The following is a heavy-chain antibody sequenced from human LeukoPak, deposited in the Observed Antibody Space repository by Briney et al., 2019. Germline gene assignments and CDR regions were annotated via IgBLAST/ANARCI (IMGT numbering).Heavy chain of an antibody. D-gene: IGHD2-2*01. V-gene: IGHV4-30-4*08. CDR2: IYYSGST. CDR3: ARVPAALNWFDP. J-gene: IGHJ5*02. Sequence: SQTLSLTCTVSGGSISSGDYYWCWIRQPPGKGLEWIGYIYYSGSTYYNPSLKSRVTISVDTSKNQFSLKLSSVTAADTAVYYCARVPAALNWFDPWGQGTLVTVSS. CDR1: GGSISSGDYY.